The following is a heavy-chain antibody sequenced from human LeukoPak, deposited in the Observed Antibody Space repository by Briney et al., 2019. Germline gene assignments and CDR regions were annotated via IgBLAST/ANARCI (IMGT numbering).Heavy chain of an antibody. CDR1: GGSISSYY. D-gene: IGHD1-26*01. V-gene: IGHV4-59*01. CDR2: IYYSGST. CDR3: ARSGRVWELPYNDY. J-gene: IGHJ4*02. Sequence: SETLSPTCTVSGGSISSYYWSWIRQPPGKGLEWIGYIYYSGSTNYNPSLKSRVTISVDTSRNQFSLKLSSVTAADTAVYYCARSGRVWELPYNDYWGQGTLVTVSS.